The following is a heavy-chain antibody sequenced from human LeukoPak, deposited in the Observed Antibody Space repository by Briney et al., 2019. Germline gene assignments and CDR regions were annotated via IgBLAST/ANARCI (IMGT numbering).Heavy chain of an antibody. J-gene: IGHJ4*02. CDR3: TRLSWPRDY. D-gene: IGHD5-12*01. CDR1: GFTFSSYE. CDR2: IRSKANSYAT. V-gene: IGHV3-73*01. Sequence: GGSLRLSCAASGFTFSSYEMNWVRQASGKGLEWVGRIRSKANSYATAYAASVKGRFTISRDDSKNTAYLQMNSLKTEDTAVYYCTRLSWPRDYWGQGTLVTVSS.